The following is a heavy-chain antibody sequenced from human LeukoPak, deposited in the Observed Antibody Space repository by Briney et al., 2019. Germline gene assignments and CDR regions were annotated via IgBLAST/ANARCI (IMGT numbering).Heavy chain of an antibody. Sequence: GGSLRLSCAASGFTFSSYAMSWVRQAPGKGLEWDSAISGSGGSTYYADSAKGRFTISRDNSKNALYLQMNSLRAEDTAVYYCAKVDAVSSWGAYWGQGTLVTVSS. V-gene: IGHV3-23*01. CDR2: ISGSGGST. J-gene: IGHJ4*02. CDR3: AKVDAVSSWGAY. CDR1: GFTFSSYA. D-gene: IGHD6-13*01.